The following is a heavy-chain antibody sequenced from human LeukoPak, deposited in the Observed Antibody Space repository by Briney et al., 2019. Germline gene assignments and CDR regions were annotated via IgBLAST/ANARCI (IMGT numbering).Heavy chain of an antibody. V-gene: IGHV1-8*01. CDR3: ARVLEWPDSGPGMDV. J-gene: IGHJ6*02. CDR2: MNPNSGNT. D-gene: IGHD3-3*01. Sequence: ASVTVSCKASGYTFTSYDVNWVRQATGQGLEWMGWMNPNSGNTGYAQKFQGRVTMTRNTSISTAYMELSSLRSEDTAVYYCARVLEWPDSGPGMDVWGQGTTVTVSS. CDR1: GYTFTSYD.